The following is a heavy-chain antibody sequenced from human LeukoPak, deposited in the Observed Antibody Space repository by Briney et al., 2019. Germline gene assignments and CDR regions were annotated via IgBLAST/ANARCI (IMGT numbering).Heavy chain of an antibody. J-gene: IGHJ4*02. Sequence: PSETLSLTCTVSGGSISSGGYYWSWIRQHPGEGLEWIGYIYYSGSTYYNPALKRRVTISVDTSKNQFSLKLSSVTAADTAVYYCAREAPYYYDSSGYSHPRGIDYWGQGTLVTVSS. CDR2: IYYSGST. V-gene: IGHV4-31*03. CDR1: GGSISSGGYY. D-gene: IGHD3-22*01. CDR3: AREAPYYYDSSGYSHPRGIDY.